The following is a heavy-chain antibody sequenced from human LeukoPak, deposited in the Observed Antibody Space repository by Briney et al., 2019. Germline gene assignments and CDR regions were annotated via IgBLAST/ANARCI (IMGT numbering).Heavy chain of an antibody. CDR3: AAGWYGGPYDY. CDR1: GYRFTNYW. J-gene: IGHJ4*02. Sequence: GESLEISCQGSGYRFTNYWIGWVRQMPGKGPEWMAIIYPGDSDTRYSPSFQGRVTISADKSISTAYLQWSSLKASDTAMYYCAAGWYGGPYDYWGQGILVTVSS. CDR2: IYPGDSDT. V-gene: IGHV5-51*01. D-gene: IGHD6-19*01.